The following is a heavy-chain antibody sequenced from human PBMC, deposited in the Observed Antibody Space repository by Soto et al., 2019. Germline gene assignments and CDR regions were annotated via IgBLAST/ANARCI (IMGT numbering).Heavy chain of an antibody. CDR2: IYPGDSNT. Sequence: EVQLVQSGAEVKKPGESLKISCKGSGYSFASYWIGWVRQMPGKGLEWMGFIYPGDSNTRYSPSFQGQVTISADKSITTAYLQWSSLKASDTTMYYCARHPEKRGRHVSAVDIWGQATMVTVSS. CDR1: GYSFASYW. D-gene: IGHD3-10*01. CDR3: ARHPEKRGRHVSAVDI. J-gene: IGHJ3*02. V-gene: IGHV5-51*01.